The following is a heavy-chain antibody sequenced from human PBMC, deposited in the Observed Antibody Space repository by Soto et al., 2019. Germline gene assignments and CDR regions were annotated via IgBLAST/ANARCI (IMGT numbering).Heavy chain of an antibody. CDR3: ATISWSGGRFGDY. Sequence: EVQLLESGGGLIQPGGSLRLSCAASGFTFGNYDMSWVRQAPGEGLEWVSGIRGSGDTYYADSFQGRFIISRDNSENTVYLQMNSLRAEDTAVYYCATISWSGGRFGDYWGQGTLVTVSS. J-gene: IGHJ4*02. CDR1: GFTFGNYD. CDR2: IRGSGDT. D-gene: IGHD6-19*01. V-gene: IGHV3-23*01.